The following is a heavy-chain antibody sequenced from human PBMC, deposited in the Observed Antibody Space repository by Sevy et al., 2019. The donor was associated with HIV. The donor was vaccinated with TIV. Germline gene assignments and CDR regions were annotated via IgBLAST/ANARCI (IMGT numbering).Heavy chain of an antibody. CDR3: AGDPGYCSSTSCYLYGMDV. J-gene: IGHJ6*02. CDR1: GFTFSSYS. Sequence: GGSLRLSCAASGFTFSSYSMNWVRQAPGKGLEWVSYISSSSSTIYYADSVKGRFTISRDNAKNSLYLQMNSLRDEDTAVYYCAGDPGYCSSTSCYLYGMDVWGQGTTVTVSS. D-gene: IGHD2-2*01. V-gene: IGHV3-48*02. CDR2: ISSSSSTI.